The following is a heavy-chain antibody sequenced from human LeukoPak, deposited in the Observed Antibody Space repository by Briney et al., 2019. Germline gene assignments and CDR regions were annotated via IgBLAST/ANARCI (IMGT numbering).Heavy chain of an antibody. CDR1: GYSIAHGFF. D-gene: IGHD5-12*01. Sequence: PSETLSLTCTVSGYSIAHGFFWAWIRQPPGGGLEWIGSLYHSGTTYYNTSLKSRISTSVDTSKNQFSLKLSSVTAADTAVYYCARTGYSGYYFDYWGQGTLVTVSS. V-gene: IGHV4-38-2*02. J-gene: IGHJ4*02. CDR2: LYHSGTT. CDR3: ARTGYSGYYFDY.